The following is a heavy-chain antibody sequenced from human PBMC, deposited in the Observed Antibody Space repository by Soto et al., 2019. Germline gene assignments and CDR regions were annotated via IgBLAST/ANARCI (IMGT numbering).Heavy chain of an antibody. V-gene: IGHV4-39*01. J-gene: IGHJ4*02. CDR2: IYYSGST. Sequence: PSETLSLTCTVSGGSISSSSYYWGWIRQPPGKGLEWIGSIYYSGSTYYNPSLKSRVTISVDTSKNQFSLKLSSVTAADTAVYYYASLQLVFYFDYWGQGTLVTVSS. D-gene: IGHD6-13*01. CDR1: GGSISSSSYY. CDR3: ASLQLVFYFDY.